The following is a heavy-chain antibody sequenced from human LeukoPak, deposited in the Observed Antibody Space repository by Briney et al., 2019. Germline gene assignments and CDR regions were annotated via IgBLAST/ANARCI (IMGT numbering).Heavy chain of an antibody. Sequence: PGGSLRLSCAASGFTFSSYGMHWVRQAPGKGLEGVAFIRYDGSNKYYADSVKGRFTISRDNSKNTLYLQMNSLRAEDTAVYYCAKEGGMVTDYWGQGTLVTVSS. J-gene: IGHJ4*02. CDR2: IRYDGSNK. CDR1: GFTFSSYG. D-gene: IGHD2-21*02. CDR3: AKEGGMVTDY. V-gene: IGHV3-30*02.